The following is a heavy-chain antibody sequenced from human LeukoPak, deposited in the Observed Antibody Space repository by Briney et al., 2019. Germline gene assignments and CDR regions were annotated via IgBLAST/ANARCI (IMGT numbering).Heavy chain of an antibody. V-gene: IGHV3-23*01. CDR3: ARVTFGGVIVLDY. CDR1: GFTISNYA. CDR2: VSGSGGST. D-gene: IGHD3-16*02. J-gene: IGHJ4*02. Sequence: QPGGSLRLSCVATGFTISNYAMSWVRQVPGKGLEWVSVVSGSGGSTNYADSVKGRFTISRDNSKNTLYLQMNSLRAEDTAVYYCARVTFGGVIVLDYWGQGTLVTVSS.